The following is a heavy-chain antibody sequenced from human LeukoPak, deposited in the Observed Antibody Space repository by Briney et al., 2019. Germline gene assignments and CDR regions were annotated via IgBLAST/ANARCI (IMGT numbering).Heavy chain of an antibody. CDR3: ARDQSGSGWYH. CDR1: GFTFRSYW. CDR2: INEDGSET. Sequence: PGGSLRLSCGASGFTFRSYWMSWVRQAPGEGLEWVANINEDGSETNYVDSVKGRFTISRDNAKDSLYLQMNSLRVEDTAVYYCARDQSGSGWYHWGQGTLATASS. J-gene: IGHJ5*02. V-gene: IGHV3-7*04. D-gene: IGHD6-19*01.